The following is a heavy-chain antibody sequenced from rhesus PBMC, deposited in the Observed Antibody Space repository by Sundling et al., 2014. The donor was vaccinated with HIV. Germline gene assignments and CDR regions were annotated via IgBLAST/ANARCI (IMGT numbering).Heavy chain of an antibody. V-gene: IGHV4S9*01. CDR3: ARDRDNYGLDS. Sequence: QLQLQESGLGLVKPSETLSLTCAVSGGSISSTNWWNWIRQAPGKGLEWIGSIYGNSAKTYYNPSLKNRLTVSKDTSKNQFSLKVSSVTAADTAVYYCARDRDNYGLDSWGQGVVVIVSS. CDR2: IYGNSAKT. D-gene: IGHD2-39*01. J-gene: IGHJ6*01. CDR1: GGSISSTNW.